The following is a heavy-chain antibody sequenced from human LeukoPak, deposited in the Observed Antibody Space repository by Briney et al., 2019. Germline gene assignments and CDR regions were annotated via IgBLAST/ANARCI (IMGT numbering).Heavy chain of an antibody. CDR3: ARYRPTSGWGYYYGMDV. V-gene: IGHV3-21*01. J-gene: IGHJ6*02. CDR2: ISSSSSYI. CDR1: GFTFSSYS. Sequence: GGSLRLSCAASGFTFSSYSMNWVRQAPGKGLEWVSSISSSSSYIYYADSVKGRFTISRDNAKNSLYLQMNSLRAEDTAVYYCARYRPTSGWGYYYGMDVWGQGTTVTVSS. D-gene: IGHD6-19*01.